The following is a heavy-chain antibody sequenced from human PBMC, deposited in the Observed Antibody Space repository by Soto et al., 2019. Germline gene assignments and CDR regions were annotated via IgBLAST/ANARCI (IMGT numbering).Heavy chain of an antibody. CDR2: IYYSGST. CDR3: ARPYYGSGSYDYYMDV. J-gene: IGHJ6*03. D-gene: IGHD3-10*01. V-gene: IGHV4-39*01. CDR1: GGSISISIYY. Sequence: PSETLSLTCTVSGGSISISIYYWGWIRQPPGKGLEWIGSIYYSGSTYYNPSLKSRVTISVDTSKNQFSLKLSSVTAADTAVYYCARPYYGSGSYDYYMDVWGKGTTVTVSS.